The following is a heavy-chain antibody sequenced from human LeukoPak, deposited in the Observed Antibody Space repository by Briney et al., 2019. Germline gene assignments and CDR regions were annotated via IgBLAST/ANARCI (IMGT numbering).Heavy chain of an antibody. CDR3: AKDILEAGLFFDY. Sequence: GGFLRLSCAASGFTFSDYYMSWIRQAPGKGLEWVSYISSSGSTIYYADSVKGRFTISRDNAKNSLYLQMNSLRAEDTAVYYCAKDILEAGLFFDYWGQGTLVTVSS. CDR1: GFTFSDYY. J-gene: IGHJ4*02. D-gene: IGHD6-13*01. V-gene: IGHV3-11*01. CDR2: ISSSGSTI.